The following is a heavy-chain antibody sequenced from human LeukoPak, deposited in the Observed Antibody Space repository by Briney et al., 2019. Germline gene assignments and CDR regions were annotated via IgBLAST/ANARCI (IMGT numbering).Heavy chain of an antibody. D-gene: IGHD3-22*01. Sequence: ASVKVSCKASGYTFTSYGISWVRQAPGQGLEWMGWISAYNGNTNYAQKLQGRVTMTTDTSTSTAYMELRSLRSDDTAVYYCARLMIGLCDSSGDYYVTYFDYWGQGTLVTVSS. V-gene: IGHV1-18*01. CDR2: ISAYNGNT. CDR1: GYTFTSYG. CDR3: ARLMIGLCDSSGDYYVTYFDY. J-gene: IGHJ4*02.